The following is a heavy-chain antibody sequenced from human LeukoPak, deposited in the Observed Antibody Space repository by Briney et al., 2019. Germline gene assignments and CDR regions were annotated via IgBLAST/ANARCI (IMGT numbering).Heavy chain of an antibody. J-gene: IGHJ4*02. Sequence: ASVKVSCKASGYTFTGYYMHWVRQAPGQGLEWMGWINPNSGGTNYAQKFQGWVTMTRDTSISTAYMELSRLRSDDTAVYYCARGAPYGSGSYYFDYWGQGTLVTVSS. CDR1: GYTFTGYY. CDR3: ARGAPYGSGSYYFDY. V-gene: IGHV1-2*04. D-gene: IGHD3-10*01. CDR2: INPNSGGT.